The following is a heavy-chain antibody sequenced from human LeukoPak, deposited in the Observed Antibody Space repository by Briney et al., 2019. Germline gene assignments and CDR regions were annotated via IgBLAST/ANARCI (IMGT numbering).Heavy chain of an antibody. J-gene: IGHJ4*02. CDR3: ARYDSSGFYQYFFDY. D-gene: IGHD3-22*01. V-gene: IGHV4-59*01. CDR2: IFYSGMT. CDR1: GGSINSYY. Sequence: SETLSLTCTVSGGSINSYYWGWIRQPPGKGLEWIGNIFYSGMTKYNPSPKSRVTISVDTSKNLFSLKLNSVNDADTAVYFCARYDSSGFYQYFFDYWGPGTLVTVSS.